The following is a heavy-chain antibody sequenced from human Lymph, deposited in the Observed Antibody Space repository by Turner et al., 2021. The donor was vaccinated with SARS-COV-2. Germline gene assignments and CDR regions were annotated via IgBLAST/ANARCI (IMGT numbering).Heavy chain of an antibody. CDR1: GFPVSSNY. J-gene: IGHJ6*02. Sequence: EVQLVETGGGLIQPGGSLRPACAASGFPVSSNYMTWVRQAPGKGLEWVSLIYSGGSTYYADSVKGRFTISRDNSKNTLYLQMNSLRAEDTAIYYCARDLQLYGMDVWGQGTTVTVSS. CDR3: ARDLQLYGMDV. D-gene: IGHD1-1*01. CDR2: IYSGGST. V-gene: IGHV3-53*02.